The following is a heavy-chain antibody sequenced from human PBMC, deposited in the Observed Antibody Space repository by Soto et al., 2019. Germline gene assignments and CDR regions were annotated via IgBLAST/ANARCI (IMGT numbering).Heavy chain of an antibody. CDR2: LYDNSNT. CDR3: TMLGIYDY. Sequence: EVQLVESGGVLIQPVGSLRLSCAASGFTVSNNYMSWVRQAPGKGLECVSILYDNSNTYYADSVKGRFTISRDNSLNTLYLHMNSRRADDTAVYYCTMLGIYDYRGQGTLVTVSS. CDR1: GFTVSNNY. V-gene: IGHV3-53*01. J-gene: IGHJ4*02. D-gene: IGHD7-27*01.